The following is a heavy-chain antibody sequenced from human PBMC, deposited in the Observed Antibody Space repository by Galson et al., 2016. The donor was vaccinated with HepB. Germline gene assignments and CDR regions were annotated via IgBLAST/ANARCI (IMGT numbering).Heavy chain of an antibody. D-gene: IGHD2/OR15-2a*01. CDR3: ARQYWGGPSDY. CDR2: IFYGGTT. J-gene: IGHJ4*02. CDR1: GDSVNSRSYY. Sequence: TLSLTCTVSGDSVNSRSYYWNWIRQPPGKGLEWIGNIFYGGTTMYNPSLRGRVTISLDTSKNQFSLRLTSVTAADTALYHCARQYWGGPSDYWGQGILGTVSS. V-gene: IGHV4-61*01.